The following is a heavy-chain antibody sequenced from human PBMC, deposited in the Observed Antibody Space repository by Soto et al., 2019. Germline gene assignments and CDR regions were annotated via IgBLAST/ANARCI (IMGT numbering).Heavy chain of an antibody. J-gene: IGHJ4*02. CDR1: GGSFSGYY. D-gene: IGHD3-3*01. CDR3: ARGGQLYDDFWSGTYYCDY. Sequence: KASETLSLTCAVYGGSFSGYYWSWIRQPPGKGLEWIGEINHSGSTNYNPSLKSRVTISVDTSKNQFSLKLSSVTAADTAVYYCARGGQLYDDFWSGTYYCDYWGQGPLVTVSS. CDR2: INHSGST. V-gene: IGHV4-34*01.